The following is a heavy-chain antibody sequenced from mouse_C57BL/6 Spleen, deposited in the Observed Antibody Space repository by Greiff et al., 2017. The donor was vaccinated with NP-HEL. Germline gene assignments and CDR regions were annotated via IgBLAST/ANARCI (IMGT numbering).Heavy chain of an antibody. V-gene: IGHV1-64*01. D-gene: IGHD1-1*01. CDR3: ARGHGSSYVGARDY. CDR2: IHPNSGST. J-gene: IGHJ4*01. Sequence: QVQLKQSGAELVKPGASVKLSCKASGYTFTSYWMHWVKQRPGQGLEWIGMIHPNSGSTNYNEKFKSKATLTVDKSSSTAYMQLRSLTSEDSAVYYGARGHGSSYVGARDYWGQGTSVTVSS. CDR1: GYTFTSYW.